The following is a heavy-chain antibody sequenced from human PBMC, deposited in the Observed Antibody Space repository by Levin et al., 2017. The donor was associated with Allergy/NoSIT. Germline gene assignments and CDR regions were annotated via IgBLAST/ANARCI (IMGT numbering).Heavy chain of an antibody. D-gene: IGHD3-3*01. Sequence: ETLSLTCAASGFTFSNYAMNWVRQAPGKGLEWVSVISGSGGSTYYADSVKGRFTISRDNSKNTLYVQMNSLRAEDTAVYHCAKGGLRIFGVVTDDAFDIWGQGTMVTVSS. V-gene: IGHV3-23*01. CDR2: ISGSGGST. J-gene: IGHJ3*02. CDR3: AKGGLRIFGVVTDDAFDI. CDR1: GFTFSNYA.